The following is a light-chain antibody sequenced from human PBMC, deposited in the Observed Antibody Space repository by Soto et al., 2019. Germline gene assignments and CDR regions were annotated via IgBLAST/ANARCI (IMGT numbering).Light chain of an antibody. J-gene: IGKJ2*01. CDR2: AAS. Sequence: DIQMTRSPASLSASVGDRVTSTCRASQSISSYLNWYQQKPGKAPKLLIYAASSLQSGVPSRFSGSRSGTDFTLTISSLQPEDFATYYCQQSYSTPYTFGQGTKVDIK. V-gene: IGKV1-39*01. CDR1: QSISSY. CDR3: QQSYSTPYT.